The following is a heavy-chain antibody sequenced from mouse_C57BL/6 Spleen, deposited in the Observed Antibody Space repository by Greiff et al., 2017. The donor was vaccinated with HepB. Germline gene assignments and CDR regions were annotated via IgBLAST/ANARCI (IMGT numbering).Heavy chain of an antibody. CDR2: ISYSGST. V-gene: IGHV3-1*01. Sequence: EVKLVESGPGMVKPSQSLSLTCTVTGYSITSGYDWHWIRHFPGNKLEWMGYISYSGSTNYNPSLKSRISITHDTSKNHFFLKLNSVTTEDTATYYCAREGLRREGFDYWGQGTTLTVSS. CDR3: AREGLRREGFDY. CDR1: GYSITSGYD. D-gene: IGHD2-2*01. J-gene: IGHJ2*01.